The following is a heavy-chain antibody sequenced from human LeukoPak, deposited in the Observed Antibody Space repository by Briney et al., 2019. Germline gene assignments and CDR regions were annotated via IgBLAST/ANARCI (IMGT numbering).Heavy chain of an antibody. D-gene: IGHD6-13*01. CDR3: ARAGAAAGRYYYYYYMDV. CDR2: IYTSGST. Sequence: SETLSLTCTVSGGSISSYYWSWIRQAAGKGLEWIGRIYTSGSTNYNPSLKSRVTMSVDMSKNQFSLKLSSVTAADTAVYYCARAGAAAGRYYYYYYMDVWGKGTTVTVSS. CDR1: GGSISSYY. J-gene: IGHJ6*03. V-gene: IGHV4-4*07.